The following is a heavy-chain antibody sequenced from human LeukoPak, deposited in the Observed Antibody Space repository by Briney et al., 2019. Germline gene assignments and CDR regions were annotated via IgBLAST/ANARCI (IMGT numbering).Heavy chain of an antibody. CDR1: GFTFSSYG. CDR2: ISYDGSNK. V-gene: IGHV3-30*03. CDR3: ASQDTAMVPFDY. D-gene: IGHD5-18*01. J-gene: IGHJ4*02. Sequence: GGSLRLSCAASGFTFSSYGMHWVRQAPGKGLEWVAVISYDGSNKYYADSVKGRFTISRDNSKNTLYLQMNSLRAEDTAVYYCASQDTAMVPFDYWGQGTLVTVSS.